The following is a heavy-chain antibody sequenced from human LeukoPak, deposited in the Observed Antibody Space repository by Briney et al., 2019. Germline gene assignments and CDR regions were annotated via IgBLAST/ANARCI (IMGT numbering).Heavy chain of an antibody. CDR1: GFTVSSNY. V-gene: IGHV3-53*01. Sequence: GGSLRLSCAASGFTVSSNYMSWVRQAPGKGLEWVSVIYSGGSTYYADSVKGRFTISRDNSKNTLYLQMNRLRAKDTAVYYCARARDFDYWGQGTLVTVSS. CDR2: IYSGGST. J-gene: IGHJ4*02. CDR3: ARARDFDY.